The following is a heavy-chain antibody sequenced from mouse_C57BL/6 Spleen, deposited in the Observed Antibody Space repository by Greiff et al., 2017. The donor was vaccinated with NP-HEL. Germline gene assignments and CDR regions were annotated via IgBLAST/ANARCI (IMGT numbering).Heavy chain of an antibody. CDR2: IYPGSGST. CDR1: GYTFTSYW. Sequence: QVQLQQPGAELVKPGASVKMSCKASGYTFTSYWITWVKQRPGQGLEWIGDIYPGSGSTNYNEKFKSKATLTVDTSSSTAYMQLSSLTSEDSAVYYCATTVVEGTWFAYWGQGTLVTVSA. CDR3: ATTVVEGTWFAY. J-gene: IGHJ3*01. V-gene: IGHV1-55*01. D-gene: IGHD1-1*01.